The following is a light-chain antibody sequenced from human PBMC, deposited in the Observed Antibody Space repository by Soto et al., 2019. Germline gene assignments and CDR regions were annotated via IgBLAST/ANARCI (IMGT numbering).Light chain of an antibody. CDR1: SSNIGAGYD. V-gene: IGLV1-40*01. CDR3: QSYDSSLSGSV. Sequence: QSVLTQPPSVSGAPGQRVTISCTGSSSNIGAGYDVHWYQQLPGTAPKLLIYGNSNRPSGVPDRFSGSKSGTSASLAITGXXAEDEADYXCQSYDSSLSGSVFGGGTKLTVL. CDR2: GNS. J-gene: IGLJ3*02.